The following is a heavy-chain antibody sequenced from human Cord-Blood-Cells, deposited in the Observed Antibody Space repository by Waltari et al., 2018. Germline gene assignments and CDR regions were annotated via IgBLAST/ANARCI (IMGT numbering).Heavy chain of an antibody. J-gene: IGHJ6*02. CDR2: ISAYNGNK. CDR3: ARDEAGGGSYYYYYYGMDV. Sequence: QVQLVQSGAEVKKPGASVKVSCKASGYTFTSYGISWVRQAPGQGLEWMGWISAYNGNKNYAQKLQGRVTMTTDTSTSTAYMELRSLRSDDTAVYYCARDEAGGGSYYYYYYGMDVWGQGTTVTVSS. V-gene: IGHV1-18*01. CDR1: GYTFTSYG. D-gene: IGHD1-26*01.